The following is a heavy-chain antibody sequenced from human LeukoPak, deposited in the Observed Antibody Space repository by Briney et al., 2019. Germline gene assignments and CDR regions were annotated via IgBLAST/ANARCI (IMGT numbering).Heavy chain of an antibody. CDR3: TTDLIVGATPLDY. V-gene: IGHV3-15*01. D-gene: IGHD1-26*01. Sequence: GGSLRLSCAASGFTFSNAWMSWVRQAPGKGLEWVGRIKSKTDGGTTDYAAPVKGRFTISRDDSKNTLYLQMNSLKTEDTAVYYCTTDLIVGATPLDYWGQGTLVTVSS. CDR2: IKSKTDGGTT. CDR1: GFTFSNAW. J-gene: IGHJ4*02.